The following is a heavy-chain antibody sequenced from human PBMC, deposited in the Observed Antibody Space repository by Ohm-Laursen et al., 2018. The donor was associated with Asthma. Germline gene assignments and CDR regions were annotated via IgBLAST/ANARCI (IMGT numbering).Heavy chain of an antibody. CDR1: GFTFRSYA. J-gene: IGHJ4*02. V-gene: IGHV3-30-3*01. CDR2: GGGYYDGGLK. D-gene: IGHD3-3*01. CDR3: ARDVMEWYFPAFDF. Sequence: SLRLSCAASGFTFRSYAMHWVRQAPGKGLEWVAVGGGYYDGGLKYYADSVNGRFTVSRDDSKNTLYLQMNSLRPDDTAVYYCARDVMEWYFPAFDFWGQGTLVTVSS.